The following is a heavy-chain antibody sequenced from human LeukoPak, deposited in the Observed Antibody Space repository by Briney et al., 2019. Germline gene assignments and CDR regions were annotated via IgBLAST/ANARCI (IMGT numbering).Heavy chain of an antibody. D-gene: IGHD6-19*01. J-gene: IGHJ4*02. CDR1: GYSISSGYY. CDR3: ARAHSSGWTFDY. V-gene: IGHV4-38-2*01. CDR2: IYHSGST. Sequence: SETLSLTCAVSGYSISSGYYWGWIRQPPGKGLEWIGSIYHSGSTYYNPSLKSRVTTSVDTSKNQFSLKLSSVTAADTAVYYCARAHSSGWTFDYWGQGTLVTVSS.